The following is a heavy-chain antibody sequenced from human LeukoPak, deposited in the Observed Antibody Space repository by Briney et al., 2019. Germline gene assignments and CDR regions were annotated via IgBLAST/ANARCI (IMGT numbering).Heavy chain of an antibody. J-gene: IGHJ4*02. CDR2: IKSKTEGGTT. CDR1: GFTFSKAW. Sequence: KSGGSRRLSCAASGFTFSKAWVSWVRQAPEKGLEWVGRIKSKTEGGTTDYAAPVKGRFTISRDDSKNTLYLQMNSLKTEDTAVYYCTTVAGTDYWGQGTLVTVSS. D-gene: IGHD6-19*01. V-gene: IGHV3-15*01. CDR3: TTVAGTDY.